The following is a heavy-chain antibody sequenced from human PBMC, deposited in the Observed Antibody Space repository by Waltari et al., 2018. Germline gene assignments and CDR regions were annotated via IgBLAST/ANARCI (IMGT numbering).Heavy chain of an antibody. V-gene: IGHV4-38-2*02. D-gene: IGHD3-9*01. Sequence: QMQESGPGLVKPSETLSLMCSVSDFSISSGFYWGWLRQSPGKGLEWIGSISDSGTTSYNPSLQSRVTISMDMSKNQFSLKLGSVTAADTAVFYCAREAGSGIDWYHDYWGQGILVTVSS. CDR2: ISDSGTT. J-gene: IGHJ4*02. CDR1: DFSISSGFY. CDR3: AREAGSGIDWYHDY.